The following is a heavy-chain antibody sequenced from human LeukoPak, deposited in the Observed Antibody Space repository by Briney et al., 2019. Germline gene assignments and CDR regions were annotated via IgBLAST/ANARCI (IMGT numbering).Heavy chain of an antibody. Sequence: GGSLRLSCAASGFTFSSYAMSWVRQAPGKGLEWVSAISGSSSYIYYADSVKGRFTISRDNAKNSLYLQMNSLRAEDTAVYYCASGIWSGYYMSGTDYWGQGTLVTVSS. CDR2: ISGSSSYI. CDR1: GFTFSSYA. CDR3: ASGIWSGYYMSGTDY. D-gene: IGHD3-3*01. V-gene: IGHV3-21*01. J-gene: IGHJ4*02.